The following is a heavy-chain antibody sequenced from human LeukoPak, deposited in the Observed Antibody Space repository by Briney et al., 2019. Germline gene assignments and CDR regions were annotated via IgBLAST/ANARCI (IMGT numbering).Heavy chain of an antibody. CDR2: ISSSSSYI. Sequence: GGSLRLSCAASGFTFSSYSMNWVRQAPGKGLEWVSSISSSSSYIYYADSVKGRFTISRDNAKNSLYLQMSSLRADDTAVYYCARQGSTWWDPFDFWGQGTLVTVSS. J-gene: IGHJ4*02. CDR3: ARQGSTWWDPFDF. CDR1: GFTFSSYS. V-gene: IGHV3-21*04. D-gene: IGHD1-26*01.